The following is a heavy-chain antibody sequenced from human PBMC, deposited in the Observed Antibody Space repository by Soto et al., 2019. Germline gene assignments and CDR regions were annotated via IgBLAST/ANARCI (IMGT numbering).Heavy chain of an antibody. CDR3: ARGLSYSSSWHAFDI. CDR1: GGSISSSNW. Sequence: QVQLQESGPGLVKPSGTLSLTCAVSGGSISSSNWWSWVRQPPGKGLEWIGEIYHSGSTNYNPSLKSRVTISGDKSKNQCSLQLSSVTAADTAVYYCARGLSYSSSWHAFDIWGQGTMVTVSS. CDR2: IYHSGST. V-gene: IGHV4-4*02. D-gene: IGHD6-13*01. J-gene: IGHJ3*02.